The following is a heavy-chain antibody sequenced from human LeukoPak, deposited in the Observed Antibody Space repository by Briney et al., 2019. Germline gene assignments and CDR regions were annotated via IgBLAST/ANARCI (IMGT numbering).Heavy chain of an antibody. CDR2: ISAYNGNT. J-gene: IGHJ4*02. Sequence: ASVKVSCKASGYTISSYSIIWVRQAPGHGLEWMGWISAYNGNTIYAQKVKGRVTMTTDTSTSTAYMELRSLKSDDTAVYYCARASYCSDGSCYSDYWGQGTLVTVSS. D-gene: IGHD2-15*01. V-gene: IGHV1-18*01. CDR3: ARASYCSDGSCYSDY. CDR1: GYTISSYS.